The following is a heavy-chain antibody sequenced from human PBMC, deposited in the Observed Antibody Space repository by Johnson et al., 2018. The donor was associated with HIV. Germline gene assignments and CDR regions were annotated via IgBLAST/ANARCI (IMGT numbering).Heavy chain of an antibody. Sequence: QVQLVESGGGVVQPGRSLRLSCAASGFTFSSYAMHWVRQAPGKGLEWVAVISYDGSNKYYADSVKGRFTISRDNSKNTRYLQMNSLRAEDTAVYYCARRGYSSSGGAFDIGGQGTMVTVSS. D-gene: IGHD6-6*01. CDR3: ARRGYSSSGGAFDI. CDR2: ISYDGSNK. V-gene: IGHV3-30-3*01. J-gene: IGHJ3*02. CDR1: GFTFSSYA.